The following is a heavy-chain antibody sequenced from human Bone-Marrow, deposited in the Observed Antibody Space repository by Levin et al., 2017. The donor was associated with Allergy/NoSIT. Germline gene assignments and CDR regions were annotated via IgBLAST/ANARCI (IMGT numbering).Heavy chain of an antibody. CDR2: IWSDGSNE. Sequence: GGSLRLSCTGSGFTFNNYGMHWVRQAPGNGLEWVTIIWSDGSNEYYVDSVKGRFTVSRDNSKNTVYLQMNSLRAEDTALYYCAREFGGAFDIWGSGTLVKVSS. CDR1: GFTFNNYG. D-gene: IGHD3-10*01. J-gene: IGHJ3*02. CDR3: AREFGGAFDI. V-gene: IGHV3-33*01.